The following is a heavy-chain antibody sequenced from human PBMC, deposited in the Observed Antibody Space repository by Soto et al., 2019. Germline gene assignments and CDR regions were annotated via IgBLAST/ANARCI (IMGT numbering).Heavy chain of an antibody. D-gene: IGHD2-15*01. V-gene: IGHV4-30-2*01. CDR3: ARRWGRSFDY. J-gene: IGHJ4*02. CDR2: TYHSGNP. Sequence: SETLSLTCAVSGGTISTGGYSWAWLRQPPGKALEWIGHTYHSGNPNYNPSLKSRGTISVDTSKNQFSLKLSSVTAADTAVYYCARRWGRSFDYWGQGTLVTVSS. CDR1: GGTISTGGYS.